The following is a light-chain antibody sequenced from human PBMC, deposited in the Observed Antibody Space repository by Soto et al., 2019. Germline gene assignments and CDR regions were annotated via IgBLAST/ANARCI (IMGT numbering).Light chain of an antibody. V-gene: IGKV3D-20*02. CDR1: QSVSSAN. CDR3: QKRSNWPPT. CDR2: DES. J-gene: IGKJ5*01. Sequence: LLTQSPGTLSLSPGDSATLSCRASQSVSSANFAWYQQKTGQAPRLLIYDESNRATGIPDRFSGSGSGTDLNLTISRLEPEDFAVYYCQKRSNWPPTCGQGTRLEIK.